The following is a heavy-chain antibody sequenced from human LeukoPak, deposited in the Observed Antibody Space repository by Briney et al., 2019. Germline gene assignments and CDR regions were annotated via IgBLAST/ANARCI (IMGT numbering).Heavy chain of an antibody. D-gene: IGHD3-3*01. Sequence: GGSLRLSCAASGFTFSSYSMNWVRQAPGKGLEWVSYISSSSSTIYYADSVKGRFTISRDNAKNSLYLQMNSLRAEDTAVYYCARSRPLRFLEWLLSGYFDYWGQGTLVTVSS. V-gene: IGHV3-48*04. CDR1: GFTFSSYS. CDR2: ISSSSSTI. CDR3: ARSRPLRFLEWLLSGYFDY. J-gene: IGHJ4*02.